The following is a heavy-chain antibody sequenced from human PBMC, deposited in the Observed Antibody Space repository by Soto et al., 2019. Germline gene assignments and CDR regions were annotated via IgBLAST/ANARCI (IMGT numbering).Heavy chain of an antibody. D-gene: IGHD2-2*01. CDR1: GYSFTSHW. J-gene: IGHJ6*02. Sequence: EVQLVQSGAELNKPGESLKISCKTSGYSFTSHWIAWVRQMPGKGLEWMGIIYPSDSDIRYRPSFQGQVTISVDKSISTAYLQWSSLKASDTATYYCARQDYSNYRGGMDVWGQGTTVTVSS. V-gene: IGHV5-51*01. CDR2: IYPSDSDI. CDR3: ARQDYSNYRGGMDV.